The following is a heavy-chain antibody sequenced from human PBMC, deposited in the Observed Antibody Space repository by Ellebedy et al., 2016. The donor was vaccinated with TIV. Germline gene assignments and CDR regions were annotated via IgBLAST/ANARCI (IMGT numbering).Heavy chain of an antibody. J-gene: IGHJ5*02. Sequence: MPSGTLSLTCTVSGGSFRGYFWSWLRQPPGQGLQWIAYVHPTGTTNFLPSLKSRVTISLDTSKSQFSLKMTSVTAADTAIYFCARMPIYNASFGWFDPWGQGTLVAVSS. CDR3: ARMPIYNASFGWFDP. CDR2: VHPTGTT. D-gene: IGHD1-1*01. V-gene: IGHV4-59*01. CDR1: GGSFRGYF.